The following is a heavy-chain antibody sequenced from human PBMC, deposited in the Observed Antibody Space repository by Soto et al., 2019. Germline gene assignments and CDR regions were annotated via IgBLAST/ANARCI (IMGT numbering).Heavy chain of an antibody. D-gene: IGHD5-12*01. CDR2: IYYSGST. Sequence: QVQLQESGPGLVKPSQTLSLTCTVSGGSISSGDYYWSWIRQPPGKGLEWIGYIYYSGSTYYNPSLKSRVTLSVDTSKNPFSLKLSPVTTADTAVYYCARAGYGSGYDYGGFDYWGQGTLVTVSS. CDR3: ARAGYGSGYDYGGFDY. J-gene: IGHJ4*02. V-gene: IGHV4-30-4*01. CDR1: GGSISSGDYY.